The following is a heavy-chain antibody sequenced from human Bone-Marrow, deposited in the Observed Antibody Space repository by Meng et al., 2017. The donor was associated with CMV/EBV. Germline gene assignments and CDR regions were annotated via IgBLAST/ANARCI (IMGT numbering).Heavy chain of an antibody. J-gene: IGHJ4*02. CDR3: ARDSAGYSSSWYKDY. V-gene: IGHV3-7*01. CDR1: GFTFSSYW. D-gene: IGHD6-13*01. CDR2: IKQDGSEK. Sequence: GFTFSSYWMSWVRQAPGKGLEWVANIKQDGSEKYYVDSVKGRFTISRDNAKNSLYLQMNSLRAEDTAVYYCARDSAGYSSSWYKDYWGQGTLVTVSS.